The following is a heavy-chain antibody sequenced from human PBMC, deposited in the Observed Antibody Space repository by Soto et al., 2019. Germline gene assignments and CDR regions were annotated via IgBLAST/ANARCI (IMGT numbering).Heavy chain of an antibody. CDR1: GGTFSSYT. CDR3: ARDKSSCGGDCYPNYYYYGMDV. CDR2: IIPILGIA. V-gene: IGHV1-69*08. J-gene: IGHJ6*02. D-gene: IGHD2-21*02. Sequence: QVQLVQSGAEVKKPGSSVKVSCKASGGTFSSYTISWVRQAPGQGLEWMGRIIPILGIANNAQKFQGRVTITADKSTSTAYMELSSLGSEDTAVYYCARDKSSCGGDCYPNYYYYGMDVWGQGTTVTVSS.